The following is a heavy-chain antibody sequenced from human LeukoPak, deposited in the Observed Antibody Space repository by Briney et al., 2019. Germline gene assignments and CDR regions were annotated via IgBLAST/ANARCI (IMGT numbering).Heavy chain of an antibody. V-gene: IGHV7-4-1*02. Sequence: ASVKVSCKASGYTFTSYAMNWVRQAPGQGLEWMGWINTNTGNPTYAQGFTGRFVFSLDTSVSTAYLQISSLKAEDTAVYYCARVGYEFGDYGAWGGGYWGQGTLVTVSS. D-gene: IGHD4-17*01. CDR1: GYTFTSYA. CDR3: ARVGYEFGDYGAWGGGY. J-gene: IGHJ4*02. CDR2: INTNTGNP.